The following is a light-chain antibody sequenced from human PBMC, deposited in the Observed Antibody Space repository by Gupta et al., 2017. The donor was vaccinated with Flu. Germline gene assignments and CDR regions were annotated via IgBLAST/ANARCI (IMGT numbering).Light chain of an antibody. CDR1: SSPLGSNP. V-gene: IGLV1-44*01. Sequence: SVLPQPPSASVTPGQRVTISCSGRSSPLGSNPVHWYQPTPGTAPNLLIYNNSRRRSAVPERFSGSKSGTSAALAISGLQAEDEADYYCAAGEDSRNGLVFGGGTKVTVL. CDR3: AAGEDSRNGLV. J-gene: IGLJ3*02. CDR2: NNS.